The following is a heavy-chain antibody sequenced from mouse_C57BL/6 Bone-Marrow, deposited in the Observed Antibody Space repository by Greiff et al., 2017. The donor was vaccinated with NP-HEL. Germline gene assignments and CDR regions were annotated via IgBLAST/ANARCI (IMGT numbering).Heavy chain of an antibody. CDR1: GFTFSSYG. D-gene: IGHD4-1*01. CDR3: ARTELSWESQSFPNV. CDR2: ISSGGSYT. V-gene: IGHV5-6*01. J-gene: IGHJ1*01. Sequence: EVMLVESGGDLVKPGGSLKLSCAASGFTFSSYGMSWVRQTPDKRLEWVATISSGGSYTYYPDSVKGRFTISRDNAKNTLYLQMSSLKSEDTAMYYCARTELSWESQSFPNV.